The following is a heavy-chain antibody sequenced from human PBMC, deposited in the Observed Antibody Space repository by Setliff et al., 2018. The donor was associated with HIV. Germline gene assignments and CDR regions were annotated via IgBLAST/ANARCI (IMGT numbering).Heavy chain of an antibody. CDR3: ATTVDIVTTGDF. V-gene: IGHV4-61*02. J-gene: IGHJ4*02. CDR1: GYSISRGGYY. Sequence: SETLSLTCSVSGYSISRGGYYWSWIRQPAGKGLEWIGRIDTPGITNYNPSLKSRVTISFDTSKEQFSLKLTSVTAADTAVYFCATTVDIVTTGDFWGQGILVTVSS. CDR2: IDTPGIT. D-gene: IGHD5-12*01.